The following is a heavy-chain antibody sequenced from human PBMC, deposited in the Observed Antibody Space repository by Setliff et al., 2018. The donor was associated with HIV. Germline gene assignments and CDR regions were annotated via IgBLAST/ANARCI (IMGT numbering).Heavy chain of an antibody. CDR2: IYYSGST. Sequence: SETLSLTCTVSGGSISIISYYWGWIRQPPGKGLEYIGSIYYSGSTYYNPSLKSRVTISVDTSKNQFSLKLSSVTAADTAVYYCASTTYYYDSSGYNSWPLFDYWGQGTLVTVSS. D-gene: IGHD3-22*01. J-gene: IGHJ4*02. CDR3: ASTTYYYDSSGYNSWPLFDY. CDR1: GGSISIISYY. V-gene: IGHV4-39*07.